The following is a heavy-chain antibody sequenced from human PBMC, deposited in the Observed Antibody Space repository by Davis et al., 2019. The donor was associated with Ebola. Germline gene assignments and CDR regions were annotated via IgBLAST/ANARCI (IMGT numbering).Heavy chain of an antibody. Sequence: GESLKISCAASGFTFSNYAMSWVRQAPGKGLEWVSGISGSGATTYYADSVKGRFTISRDNSKNTLYLQMNSLRAEDTAVYYCARDLYRGGDSPAMDVWGQGTTVTVSS. D-gene: IGHD1-26*01. J-gene: IGHJ6*02. V-gene: IGHV3-23*01. CDR2: ISGSGATT. CDR1: GFTFSNYA. CDR3: ARDLYRGGDSPAMDV.